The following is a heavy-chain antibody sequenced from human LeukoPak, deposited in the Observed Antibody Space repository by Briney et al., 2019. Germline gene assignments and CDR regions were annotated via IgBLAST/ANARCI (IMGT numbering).Heavy chain of an antibody. CDR1: GYTFSNYG. CDR3: ARHSGSGWQALGY. V-gene: IGHV1-18*04. Sequence: GASVKLSCKASGYTFSNYGISWVRQAPGLGLEWIGWTSYNGNTHNAQKFQDRVTMTTDTSTTTAYMELRSLESDDTAVYYCARHSGSGWQALGYWGQGTLVTVSS. D-gene: IGHD6-19*01. CDR2: TSYNGNT. J-gene: IGHJ4*02.